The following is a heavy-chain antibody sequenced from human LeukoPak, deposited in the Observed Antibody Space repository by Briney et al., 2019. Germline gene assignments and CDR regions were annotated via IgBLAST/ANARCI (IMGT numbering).Heavy chain of an antibody. J-gene: IGHJ3*02. Sequence: GGSLRLSCAASGFTFSDYDMHWVRQVTGKGPEWVSSLHTAGDAHYSVSVRGRFIISRERSKTSFYLQMNSLRAEDSAMYYCSRGGQRAGYAFDIWGQGTMVTVSS. CDR1: GFTFSDYD. CDR2: LHTAGDA. V-gene: IGHV3-13*01. CDR3: SRGGQRAGYAFDI.